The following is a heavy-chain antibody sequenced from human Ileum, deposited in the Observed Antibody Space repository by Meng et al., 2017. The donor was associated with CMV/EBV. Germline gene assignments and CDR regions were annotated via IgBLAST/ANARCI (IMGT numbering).Heavy chain of an antibody. D-gene: IGHD3-22*01. CDR3: AKVRSYDSSGHYYFDY. CDR1: GFTFSSYA. V-gene: IGHV3-23*01. CDR2: ISDSGGNT. J-gene: IGHJ4*02. Sequence: GRSLRLSCAGPGFTFSSYAMSWVRQAPGKGLEWVSVISDSGGNTYYADSVKGRFTISRDNSKNTLYLQMNSLRVEDTAVYYCAKVRSYDSSGHYYFDYWGQGTMVTVSS.